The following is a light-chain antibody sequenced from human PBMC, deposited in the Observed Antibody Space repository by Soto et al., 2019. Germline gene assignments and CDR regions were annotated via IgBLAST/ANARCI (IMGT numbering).Light chain of an antibody. J-gene: IGLJ3*02. V-gene: IGLV1-40*01. CDR2: GNT. Sequence: QSVRTQPPSVSGAPGQRVTISWTGSSSNIGAGYDVHWYQQLPGTAPKLLIQGNTNRPSGVPDRFSGSKSGTSASLAITGLQAEDEADYYCQSYDSSLSGWVFGGGTQLTVL. CDR1: SSNIGAGYD. CDR3: QSYDSSLSGWV.